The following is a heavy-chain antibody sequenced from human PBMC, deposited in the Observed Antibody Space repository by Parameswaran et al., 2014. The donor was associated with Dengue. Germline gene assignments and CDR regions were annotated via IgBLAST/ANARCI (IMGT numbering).Heavy chain of an antibody. Sequence: WVRQAPGQGLEWMGWMNPNSGNTGYAQKFQGRVTMTRNTSISTAYMELSSLRSEDTAVYYCARAPPWRRWLARYYFDYWGQGTLVTVSS. CDR2: MNPNSGNT. J-gene: IGHJ4*02. V-gene: IGHV1-8*01. D-gene: IGHD6-19*01. CDR3: ARAPPWRRWLARYYFDY.